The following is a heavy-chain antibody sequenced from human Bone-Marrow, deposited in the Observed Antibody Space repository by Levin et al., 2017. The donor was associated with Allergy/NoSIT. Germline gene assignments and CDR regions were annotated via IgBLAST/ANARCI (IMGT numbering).Heavy chain of an antibody. J-gene: IGHJ4*02. CDR2: ISSSGST. CDR1: GDSISAGESY. D-gene: IGHD5-18*01. CDR3: AREAEFYDSYGYSYYFDY. V-gene: IGHV4-30-4*01. Sequence: SQTLSLTCTVSGDSISAGESYWTWIRQPPGKGLEWIGRISSSGSTSYKPSLRSRVTISLDTSKKQFSLRLSSVTAADTAVYYCAREAEFYDSYGYSYYFDYWGQETLLTVSS.